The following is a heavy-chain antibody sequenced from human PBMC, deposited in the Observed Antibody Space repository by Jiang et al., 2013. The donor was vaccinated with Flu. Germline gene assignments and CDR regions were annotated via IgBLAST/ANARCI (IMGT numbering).Heavy chain of an antibody. Sequence: GLVKPSETLSLICAVSGGSVSNFYWSWIRQPPGKELEWLAYIYTSGTTKYNPSLKSRVTISVDPSNNQVSLNLRSVTAADTAIYYCARWITTVSYDAFDVWGLGTTVTVS. V-gene: IGHV4-4*09. D-gene: IGHD4-17*01. CDR3: ARWITTVSYDAFDV. J-gene: IGHJ3*01. CDR2: IYTSGTT. CDR1: GGSVSNFY.